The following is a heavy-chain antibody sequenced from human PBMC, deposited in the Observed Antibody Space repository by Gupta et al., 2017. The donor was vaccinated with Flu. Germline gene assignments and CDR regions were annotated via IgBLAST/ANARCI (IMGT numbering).Heavy chain of an antibody. V-gene: IGHV3-23*01. Sequence: EVQLLESGGGLVQPGGSLSLSCAASGLTFSNYAMAWVRQVPGKGLEWVSGISGSGTSTDYADSVKGRFTISRDNSKNTLFLQMSNLRVDDTAVYYCAKDRVFDFWGQGALVTVSS. J-gene: IGHJ4*02. CDR2: ISGSGTST. CDR3: AKDRVFDF. CDR1: GLTFSNYA.